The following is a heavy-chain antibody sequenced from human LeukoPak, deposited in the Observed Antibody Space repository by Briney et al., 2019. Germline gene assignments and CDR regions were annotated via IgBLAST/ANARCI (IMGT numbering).Heavy chain of an antibody. CDR3: AKDSGSYYTSDY. CDR2: IRYDGSNK. J-gene: IGHJ4*02. V-gene: IGHV3-30*02. Sequence: GGSMRLSCAASAFTFNNYHMHWVRQAPGKGLEWVAFIRYDGSNKYYADFVEGRFTISRDNSKNTLYLLMNSLRAEDTAVYYCAKDSGSYYTSDYWGQGTLVTVSS. D-gene: IGHD3-10*01. CDR1: AFTFNNYH.